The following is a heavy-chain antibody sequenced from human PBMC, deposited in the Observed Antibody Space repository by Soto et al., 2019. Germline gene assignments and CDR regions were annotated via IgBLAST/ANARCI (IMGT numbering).Heavy chain of an antibody. CDR1: GGSFSEYY. CDR3: ARVRGRAESAPSGMDL. J-gene: IGHJ6*02. V-gene: IGHV4-34*01. D-gene: IGHD5-12*01. CDR2: INQSGNS. Sequence: SETLSLSCALYGGSFSEYYWNWIRQTPGKGLEWIGEINQSGNSNYKPSLRNRVTMSVDPSKKQVSLKLTSVTAADTAIYYCARVRGRAESAPSGMDLWGQGTTVTAP.